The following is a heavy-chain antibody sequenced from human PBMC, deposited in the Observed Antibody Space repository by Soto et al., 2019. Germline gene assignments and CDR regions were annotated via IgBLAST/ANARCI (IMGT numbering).Heavy chain of an antibody. CDR3: VILSVMRVRSSHSFRGY. Sequence: PSETMSLTCTSSGGPISSSSYYWGWIRQQPGKGLEWIGSIYYSGSTYYNPSLKSRVTISVDTSKNQFSLKLSSVTAADTAVYFFVILSVMRVRSSHSFRGYWGQGTLVTVSS. CDR2: IYYSGST. V-gene: IGHV4-39*01. D-gene: IGHD1-26*01. CDR1: GGPISSSSYY. J-gene: IGHJ4*02.